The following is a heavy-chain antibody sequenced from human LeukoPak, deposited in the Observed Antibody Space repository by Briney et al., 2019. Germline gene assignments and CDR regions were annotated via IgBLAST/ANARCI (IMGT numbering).Heavy chain of an antibody. D-gene: IGHD3-22*01. Sequence: GGSLRLSCAASGFTVSSNYMSWVRQAPGKGLEWVSVIYSGGSTYYADSVKGRFTISRDNPKNTLYLQMNSLRAEDTAVYYCASYYYDSSGYFDYWGQGTLVTVSS. J-gene: IGHJ4*02. CDR1: GFTVSSNY. CDR2: IYSGGST. CDR3: ASYYYDSSGYFDY. V-gene: IGHV3-66*01.